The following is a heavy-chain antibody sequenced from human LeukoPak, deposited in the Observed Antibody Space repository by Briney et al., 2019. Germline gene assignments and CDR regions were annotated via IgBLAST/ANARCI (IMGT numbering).Heavy chain of an antibody. Sequence: SETLSLTCTVSGGSISSYYWSSIRQPPGKGLEWIGYIYYSGSTKFRTSLKSRVNLSVDTSKNQFSLKLCSVTAADTAVYYCARGLLGASSKWTIYYFAYWGQGTLVTVSS. CDR1: GGSISSYY. J-gene: IGHJ4*02. CDR3: ARGLLGASSKWTIYYFAY. CDR2: IYYSGST. D-gene: IGHD1-26*01. V-gene: IGHV4-59*01.